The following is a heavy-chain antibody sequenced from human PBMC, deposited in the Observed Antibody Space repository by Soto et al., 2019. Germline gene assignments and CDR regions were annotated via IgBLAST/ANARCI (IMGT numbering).Heavy chain of an antibody. Sequence: QLQLQESGPGLVKPSETLSLTCTVSGGSISSSSYYWGWIRQPPGKGLEWIGSIYYSGSTYYNPSLKSRVTISVDTSKNQFSLKLSSVTAADTAVYYCASRTGTTRSYYYYYMDVWGKGTTVTVSS. V-gene: IGHV4-39*01. CDR1: GGSISSSSYY. J-gene: IGHJ6*03. CDR2: IYYSGST. D-gene: IGHD1-7*01. CDR3: ASRTGTTRSYYYYYMDV.